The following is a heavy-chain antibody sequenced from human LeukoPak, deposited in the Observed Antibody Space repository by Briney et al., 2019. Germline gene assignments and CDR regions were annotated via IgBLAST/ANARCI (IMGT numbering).Heavy chain of an antibody. CDR1: GFTFSSYE. CDR2: ISSSGSTI. D-gene: IGHD1-26*01. V-gene: IGHV3-48*03. Sequence: GGSLRLSCAGSGFTFSSYEMNWVRQAPGKGLEWVSYISSSGSTIYYADSVKGRFTISRDNAKNSLYLQMNSLRAEDTAVYYCARGGRGRSGSLWFDPWGQGTLVTVSS. J-gene: IGHJ5*02. CDR3: ARGGRGRSGSLWFDP.